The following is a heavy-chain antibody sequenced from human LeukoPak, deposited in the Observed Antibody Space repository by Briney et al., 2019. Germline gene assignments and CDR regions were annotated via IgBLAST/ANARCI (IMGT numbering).Heavy chain of an antibody. Sequence: QPGGSLRLCCAASGFTFSSYEMNWVRQAPGKGLEWVSYISSSGSTIYYADSVKGRFTISRDNAKNSLYLQMNSLRAEDTAVYYCARILPYGDYGDYWGQGTLVTVSS. J-gene: IGHJ4*02. CDR1: GFTFSSYE. V-gene: IGHV3-48*03. CDR3: ARILPYGDYGDY. CDR2: ISSSGSTI. D-gene: IGHD4-17*01.